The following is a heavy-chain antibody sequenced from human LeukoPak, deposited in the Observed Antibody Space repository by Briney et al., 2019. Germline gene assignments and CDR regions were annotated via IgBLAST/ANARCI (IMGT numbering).Heavy chain of an antibody. D-gene: IGHD3-10*01. Sequence: GASVKVSCKASGYTFTSYGISWVRQAPGQGLEWMGWISAYNGNTNYAQKLQGRVTMTTDTSTSTAYMELRSLRSDDTAVYYCARGKIYGSGSYHFDYWGQGTLVTVSS. CDR1: GYTFTSYG. CDR2: ISAYNGNT. V-gene: IGHV1-18*01. CDR3: ARGKIYGSGSYHFDY. J-gene: IGHJ4*02.